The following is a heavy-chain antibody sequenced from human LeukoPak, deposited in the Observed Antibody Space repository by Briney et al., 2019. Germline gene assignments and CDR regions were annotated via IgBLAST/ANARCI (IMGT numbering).Heavy chain of an antibody. Sequence: ASVKVSCKASGYTFPSYFMHWVRQAPGQGLEWMGIINPTGGSTTYAQKFQGRVTMTRDTSTSTVYMELSSLRSDDTAVYYCAVTQTYYYYGMDVWGQGTTVTVSS. J-gene: IGHJ6*02. CDR3: AVTQTYYYYGMDV. CDR2: INPTGGST. CDR1: GYTFPSYF. V-gene: IGHV1-46*01. D-gene: IGHD2-21*02.